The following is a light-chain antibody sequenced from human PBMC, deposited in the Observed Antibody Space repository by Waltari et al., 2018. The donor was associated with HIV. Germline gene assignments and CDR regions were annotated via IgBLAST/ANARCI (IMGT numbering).Light chain of an antibody. V-gene: IGKV4-1*01. CDR3: QQYYTTPLT. CDR2: WAS. CDR1: QSVFSSSNYKNY. J-gene: IGKJ3*01. Sequence: DIVMTQSPDSLAVSLGARATINCKSRQSVFSSSNYKNYLAWYQQKPGQPPKLLIYWASTREFGVPDRFSGGGSETDFTLTISSLQAEDVAVYYCQQYYTTPLTFGPGTKVDIK.